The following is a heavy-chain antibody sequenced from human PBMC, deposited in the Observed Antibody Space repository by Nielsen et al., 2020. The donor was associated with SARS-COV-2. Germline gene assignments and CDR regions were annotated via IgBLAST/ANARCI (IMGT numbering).Heavy chain of an antibody. CDR2: INPNSGGT. CDR3: ARRSIADSGGFDY. V-gene: IGHV1-2*06. Sequence: ASVKVSCKASGYTFTNNYMHWVRQAPGQGLEWMGQINPNSGGTNYAQKFQGRVTMTSDTSISTAYMKLSSLRSDDTAVYFCARRSIADSGGFDYWGQGTLVAVSS. CDR1: GYTFTNNY. J-gene: IGHJ4*02. D-gene: IGHD6-6*01.